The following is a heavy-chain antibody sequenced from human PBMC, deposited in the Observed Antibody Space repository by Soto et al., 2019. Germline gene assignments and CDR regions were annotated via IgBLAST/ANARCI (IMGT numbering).Heavy chain of an antibody. J-gene: IGHJ6*02. Sequence: GGSLRLSCAASGFTFSSYGMHWVRQAPGKGLEWVAVIWYDGSNKYFAVSVMFRFTISRDNSKNTLYLLMYSLRAEDTVVYFCARVFGSGWYKGSFPYYYYYGMDVWGQGTTVTVSS. CDR1: GFTFSSYG. CDR3: ARVFGSGWYKGSFPYYYYYGMDV. V-gene: IGHV3-33*01. D-gene: IGHD6-19*01. CDR2: IWYDGSNK.